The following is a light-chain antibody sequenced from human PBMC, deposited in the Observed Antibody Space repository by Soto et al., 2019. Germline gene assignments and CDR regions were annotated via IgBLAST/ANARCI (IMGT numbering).Light chain of an antibody. V-gene: IGKV4-1*01. CDR1: QSVLHTSYNKNY. CDR3: QNSYSSPLT. CDR2: WAS. Sequence: DIVMPQSPDSLAVSLGERATINCKSSQSVLHTSYNKNYLAWYQQKPAHPPKVLIYWASTRESGVPDRFSGSGSGTDFTLTISDLQAEDVAVYYGQNSYSSPLTCGGGTKVEIK. J-gene: IGKJ4*01.